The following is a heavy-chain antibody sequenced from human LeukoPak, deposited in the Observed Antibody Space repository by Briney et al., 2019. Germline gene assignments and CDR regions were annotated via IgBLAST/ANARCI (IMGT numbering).Heavy chain of an antibody. J-gene: IGHJ4*02. Sequence: GGSLRLSCAASGFTFSSYGMHWVRQAPGKGLQWVAYIRYDGRNKYSADSVKGRFTIYRDNSKSTLYLQMNSLRPEDTAVYYCAKGGSNNWSFDNWGQGTLVTVSS. CDR3: AKGGSNNWSFDN. V-gene: IGHV3-30*02. D-gene: IGHD1-1*01. CDR2: IRYDGRNK. CDR1: GFTFSSYG.